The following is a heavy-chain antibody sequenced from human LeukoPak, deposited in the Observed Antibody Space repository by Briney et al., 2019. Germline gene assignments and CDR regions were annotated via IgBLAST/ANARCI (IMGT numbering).Heavy chain of an antibody. CDR3: ARSPYDYVWGSYRYTFDY. D-gene: IGHD3-16*02. CDR1: GGTFSSYA. J-gene: IGHJ4*02. V-gene: IGHV1-69*13. CDR2: IIPIFGTA. Sequence: SVKVSRKASGGTFSSYAISWVQQAPGQGLEWMGGIIPIFGTANYAQKFQGRVTITADESTSTAYMELSSLRSEDTAVYYCARSPYDYVWGSYRYTFDYWGQGTLVTVSS.